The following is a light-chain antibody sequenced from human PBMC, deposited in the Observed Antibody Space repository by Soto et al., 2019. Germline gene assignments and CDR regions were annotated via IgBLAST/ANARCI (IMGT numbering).Light chain of an antibody. CDR1: QSVSSSY. V-gene: IGKV3-20*01. Sequence: EIVLTQSPGTLSLSPGERATLSCRASQSVSSSYLAWYQQKPGQAPRLLIYGASSSATGIPDRFSGSGSGTDVTLTISSLEHEDFAVYYCQQYGSSPPYTFGQGTKLEIK. J-gene: IGKJ2*01. CDR2: GAS. CDR3: QQYGSSPPYT.